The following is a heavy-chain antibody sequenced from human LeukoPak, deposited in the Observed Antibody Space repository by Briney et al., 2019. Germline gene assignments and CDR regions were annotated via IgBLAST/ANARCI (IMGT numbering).Heavy chain of an antibody. CDR2: ISTYNANT. Sequence: ASLKVTLKSSGYTFTSYGISWVRQAPGQGLEWMGWISTYNANTNYAQKLQGRVTMTTDTSTSTAYIELRGLRSDDTAVYYCARDLSKSIVVPAADLDYWGQKTVLSVSS. J-gene: IGHJ4*02. CDR3: ARDLSKSIVVPAADLDY. CDR1: GYTFTSYG. D-gene: IGHD2-2*01. V-gene: IGHV1-18*01.